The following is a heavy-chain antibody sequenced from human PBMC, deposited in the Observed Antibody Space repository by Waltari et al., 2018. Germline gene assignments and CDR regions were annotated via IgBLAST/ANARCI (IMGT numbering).Heavy chain of an antibody. Sequence: QLQLQASGPGLVKPSETLSLTCTVSGGSISSRSYYWRWIRQPPGKVLEWIGSIYYSGSTYYNPSLKSRVTISVDTSKNQFSLKLSSVTAADTAVYYCARGSTVTNVKDYWGQGTLVTVSS. CDR1: GGSISSRSYY. CDR3: ARGSTVTNVKDY. J-gene: IGHJ4*02. D-gene: IGHD4-17*01. CDR2: IYYSGST. V-gene: IGHV4-39*07.